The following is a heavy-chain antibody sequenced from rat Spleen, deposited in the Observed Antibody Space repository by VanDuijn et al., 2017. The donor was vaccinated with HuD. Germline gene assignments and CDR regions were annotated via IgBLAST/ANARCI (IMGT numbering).Heavy chain of an antibody. V-gene: IGHV3-3*01. D-gene: IGHD1-12*02. CDR2: INSAGST. J-gene: IGHJ2*01. Sequence: EVQLQESGPGLVKPSQSLSLTCSVTGHSITSSYRWNWIRKFPGNTLEWMGYINSAGSTNYNPSLKSRISITRDTSKNQFFLQVNSVTTEDTANYYCARSDGTHYYLPFADWGQGVMVTVSS. CDR1: GHSITSSYR. CDR3: ARSDGTHYYLPFAD.